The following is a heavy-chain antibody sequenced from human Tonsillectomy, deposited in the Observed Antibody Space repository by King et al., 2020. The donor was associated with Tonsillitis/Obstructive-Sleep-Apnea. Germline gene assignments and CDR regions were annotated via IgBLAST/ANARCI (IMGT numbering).Heavy chain of an antibody. Sequence: LQLQESGPGLVKPSETLSLTCTVSGGSISSSSYYWGWIRQPPGKGLEWIGSIYYSGSTYYNPSLKSRVTISVDTSKNQFSLKLSSVTAADTAVYYCASRKGYCSGGSCYGCAFDIWGQGTMVTVSS. CDR2: IYYSGST. J-gene: IGHJ3*02. CDR3: ASRKGYCSGGSCYGCAFDI. V-gene: IGHV4-39*01. D-gene: IGHD2-15*01. CDR1: GGSISSSSYY.